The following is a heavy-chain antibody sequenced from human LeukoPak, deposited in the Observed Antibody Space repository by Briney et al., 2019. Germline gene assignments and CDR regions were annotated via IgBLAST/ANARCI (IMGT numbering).Heavy chain of an antibody. D-gene: IGHD3-3*02. CDR3: ARINDSYHLDF. CDR1: GFTFSDYS. CDR2: ICSSSSYK. V-gene: IGHV3-21*01. Sequence: AGGSLRLSCAASGFTFSDYSFNWVRQAPGKGLEWVSSICSSSSYKYYADSLKGRFTISRDNAKNSLYLQVNSLRAGDTAVYYCARINDSYHLDFWGHGTLVTVSS. J-gene: IGHJ4*01.